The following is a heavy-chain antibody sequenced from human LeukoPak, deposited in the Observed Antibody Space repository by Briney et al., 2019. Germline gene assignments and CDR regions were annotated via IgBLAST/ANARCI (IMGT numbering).Heavy chain of an antibody. J-gene: IGHJ4*02. V-gene: IGHV3-11*04. Sequence: PGGSLRLSCAASGFTFSDYYMSWIRQAPGKGLEWVSYISSSGSTIYYADSVKGRFTISGDNAKNSLNLQMNSLRAEDTAVYYCARPEPPLNYFDYWGQGTLVTVSS. CDR3: ARPEPPLNYFDY. CDR2: ISSSGSTI. D-gene: IGHD1-14*01. CDR1: GFTFSDYY.